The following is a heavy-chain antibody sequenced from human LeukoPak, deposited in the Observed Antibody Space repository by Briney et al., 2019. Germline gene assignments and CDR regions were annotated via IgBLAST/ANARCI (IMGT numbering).Heavy chain of an antibody. CDR3: ARDNYGTLDY. V-gene: IGHV1-2*02. CDR2: INPKSGGA. Sequence: GASVKVSCKASGYTFTDYHIHWVRQAPGQGLEWMGWINPKSGGANYAQKFQGTVTMTRDTSISTAYMELSRLRFDDTAVYYCARDNYGTLDYWGQGTLVTVSS. CDR1: GYTFTDYH. J-gene: IGHJ4*02. D-gene: IGHD3-10*01.